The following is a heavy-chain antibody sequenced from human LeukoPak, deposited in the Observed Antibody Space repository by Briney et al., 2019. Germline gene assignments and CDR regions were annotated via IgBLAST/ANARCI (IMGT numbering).Heavy chain of an antibody. CDR2: IYHSGST. V-gene: IGHV4-38-2*02. Sequence: SETLSLTCTVSGYSISSGYYWAWIRQPPGKGLEWIGSIYHSGSTYYNPSLKSRVTISVDTSKNQFSLRLSSVTAADTAVYYCARASYSYDINGWVPFDYWGQGTLVTVSS. CDR1: GYSISSGYY. J-gene: IGHJ4*02. CDR3: ARASYSYDINGWVPFDY. D-gene: IGHD3-22*01.